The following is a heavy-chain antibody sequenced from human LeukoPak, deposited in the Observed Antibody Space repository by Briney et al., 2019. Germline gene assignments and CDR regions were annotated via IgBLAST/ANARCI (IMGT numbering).Heavy chain of an antibody. CDR3: ARMVRGIILGPNYYSYSMDV. CDR1: GGSINSHTFY. CDR2: IYYSGST. J-gene: IGHJ6*03. Sequence: SETLSLTCTVSGGSINSHTFYWAWIRQPPGKGLEWIGNIYYSGSTYYNPSLKSRVTISITTSKYQFSLNLTSVSAADRAVYYCARMVRGIILGPNYYSYSMDVWGKGATVTVSS. D-gene: IGHD3-10*01. V-gene: IGHV4-39*01.